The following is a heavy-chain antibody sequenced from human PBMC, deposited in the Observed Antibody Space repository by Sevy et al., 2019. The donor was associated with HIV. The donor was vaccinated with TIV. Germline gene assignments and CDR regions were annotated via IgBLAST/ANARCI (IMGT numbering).Heavy chain of an antibody. CDR2: INWNGVGT. J-gene: IGHJ4*02. D-gene: IGHD2-21*02. CDR1: GLNFDDYG. CDR3: ARERSCGGDCYYFDY. Sequence: GGSLRLSCAASGLNFDDYGMSWFRQAPGKGLEWVSTINWNGVGTSYADSVKGRFTISRDNAKNSLYVQMNSLRAEDTALYYCARERSCGGDCYYFDYWGQRTLVTVSS. V-gene: IGHV3-20*04.